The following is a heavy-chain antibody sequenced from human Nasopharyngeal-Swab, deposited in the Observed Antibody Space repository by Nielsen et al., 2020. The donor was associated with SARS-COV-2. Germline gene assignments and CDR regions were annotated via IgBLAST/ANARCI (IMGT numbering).Heavy chain of an antibody. V-gene: IGHV3-21*01. D-gene: IGHD5-12*01. CDR3: ARAGGYDFDY. Sequence: GGSLRLSCAASGFTFTSYSMNWVRQAPGKGLEWVSAISSSTTTIRYADSVKGRVTISRDNAKNSMYLQMNSLRADDTALYYCARAGGYDFDYWGQGTLVTVSS. CDR2: ISSSTTTI. J-gene: IGHJ4*02. CDR1: GFTFTSYS.